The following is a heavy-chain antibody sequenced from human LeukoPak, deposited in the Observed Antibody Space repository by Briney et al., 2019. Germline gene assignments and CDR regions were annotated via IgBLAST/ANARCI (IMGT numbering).Heavy chain of an antibody. D-gene: IGHD3-10*01. CDR3: ARQRGGSGSINWLDP. J-gene: IGHJ5*02. CDR2: IFPDDSDT. CDR1: GYSFTTYW. Sequence: GESLKISCKASGYSFTTYWIGWVRQLPGEGLEWMGVIFPDDSDTRYSPSFQGQVTISADKSITTAYLQWTSLKASDTAMYSCARQRGGSGSINWLDPWGQGTLVTVSS. V-gene: IGHV5-51*01.